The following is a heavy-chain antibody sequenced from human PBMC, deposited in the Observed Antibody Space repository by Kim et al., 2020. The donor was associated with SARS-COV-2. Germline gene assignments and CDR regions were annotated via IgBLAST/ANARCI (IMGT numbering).Heavy chain of an antibody. D-gene: IGHD6-13*01. Sequence: SQTLSLTCAISGDSVSSNSAAWNWIRQSPSRGLEWLGRTYYRSKWYNDYAVSVKSRITINPDTSKNQFSLQLNSVTPEDTAVYYCARQLGSSPSYYYYGMDVWGQGTTVTVSS. V-gene: IGHV6-1*01. CDR1: GDSVSSNSAA. J-gene: IGHJ6*02. CDR2: TYYRSKWYN. CDR3: ARQLGSSPSYYYYGMDV.